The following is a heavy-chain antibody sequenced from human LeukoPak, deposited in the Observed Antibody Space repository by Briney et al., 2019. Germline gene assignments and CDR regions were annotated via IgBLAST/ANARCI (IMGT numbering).Heavy chain of an antibody. D-gene: IGHD3-22*01. V-gene: IGHV3-48*01. Sequence: QAGGSLRLSCAASGFTFSSYSMNWVRQAPGKGLEWISYISSGSSTIYYVGSVKGRFTISRDNAKNSLYLQMNSLRAEDTAVYYCARVLHKRNYDSSDYYGYWGQGTLVTVSS. CDR2: ISSGSSTI. CDR1: GFTFSSYS. CDR3: ARVLHKRNYDSSDYYGY. J-gene: IGHJ4*02.